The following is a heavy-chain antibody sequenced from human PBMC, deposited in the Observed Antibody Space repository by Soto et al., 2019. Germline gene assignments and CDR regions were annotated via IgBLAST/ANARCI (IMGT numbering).Heavy chain of an antibody. CDR1: GFSLSTSGVG. V-gene: IGHV2-5*02. CDR3: AHTLGYCSGGSCYSYYFDY. CDR2: IYWDDDK. D-gene: IGHD2-15*01. Sequence: QITLKESSPTLVKPTQTLTLTCTFSGFSLSTSGVGVGWIRQPPGKALEWLALIYWDDDKRYSPSLKSRLTITKDTSKNQVVLTMTNMDPVDTATYYCAHTLGYCSGGSCYSYYFDYWGQGTLVTVSS. J-gene: IGHJ4*02.